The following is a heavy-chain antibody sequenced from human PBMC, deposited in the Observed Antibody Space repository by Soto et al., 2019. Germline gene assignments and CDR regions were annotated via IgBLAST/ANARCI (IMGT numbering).Heavy chain of an antibody. CDR2: ISSSSSYI. Sequence: LRLSCAASGFTFSSYSMNWVRQAPGKGLEWVSSISSSSSYIYYADSVKGRFTISRDNAKNSLCLQMNSLRAEDTAVYYCARDLYDILTGYFDYWGQGTLVTVSS. CDR1: GFTFSSYS. D-gene: IGHD3-9*01. J-gene: IGHJ4*02. V-gene: IGHV3-21*01. CDR3: ARDLYDILTGYFDY.